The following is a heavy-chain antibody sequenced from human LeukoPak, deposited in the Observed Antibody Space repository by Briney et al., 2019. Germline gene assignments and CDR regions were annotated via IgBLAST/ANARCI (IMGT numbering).Heavy chain of an antibody. CDR1: GFTVSSNY. Sequence: PGGSLRLSCAASGFTVSSNYMSWVRQAPGKGLEWVSVIYSGGSTYYADSVKGRFTISRDNSKNTLYLQMNSLRAEDTAVYYCAKFWQQLASFSFDYWGQGTLVTVSS. V-gene: IGHV3-66*01. J-gene: IGHJ4*02. CDR3: AKFWQQLASFSFDY. CDR2: IYSGGST. D-gene: IGHD6-13*01.